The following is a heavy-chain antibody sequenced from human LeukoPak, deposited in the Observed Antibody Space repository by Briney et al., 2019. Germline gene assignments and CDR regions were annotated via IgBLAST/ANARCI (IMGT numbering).Heavy chain of an antibody. D-gene: IGHD3-22*01. V-gene: IGHV3-7*01. CDR3: ARDNYESTWAFDI. Sequence: PGGSLRLSCAASGFTSSSYWMSLVRQAPGKGLEWVANIKQDGSEKYYVDSVKGRLTISRDNAKNSLCLQMNSLRAEDTAVYYCARDNYESTWAFDIWGQGTMVTVSS. CDR2: IKQDGSEK. CDR1: GFTSSSYW. J-gene: IGHJ3*02.